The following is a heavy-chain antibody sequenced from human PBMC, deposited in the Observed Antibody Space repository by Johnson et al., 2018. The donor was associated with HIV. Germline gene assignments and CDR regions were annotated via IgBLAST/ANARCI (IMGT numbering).Heavy chain of an antibody. CDR1: GFTVSRNY. Sequence: MLLVESGGALVQPGGSLRLSCAASGFTVSRNYMNWVRQAPGKGLEWVSYISRSGSTIYYADSVKGRFTISRDNSKNTLYLQMNSLRAEDTAVYYCAKEDPITMIPRYAFDIWGQGTMVTVSS. D-gene: IGHD3-22*01. CDR2: ISRSGSTI. J-gene: IGHJ3*02. V-gene: IGHV3-48*01. CDR3: AKEDPITMIPRYAFDI.